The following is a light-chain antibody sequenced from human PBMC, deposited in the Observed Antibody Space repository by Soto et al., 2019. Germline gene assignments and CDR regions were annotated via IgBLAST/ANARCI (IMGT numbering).Light chain of an antibody. CDR1: QSISTW. V-gene: IGKV1-5*03. J-gene: IGKJ1*01. Sequence: DIQMTQSPSTLAASVGDRVTITCRASQSISTWLARYQQKPGKAPKLLISKASSLEGGVPSRFSGSGSGTEFTLTISSLQPDDFASYYCQQNLHRLTFGQGIKVEIK. CDR3: QQNLHRLT. CDR2: KAS.